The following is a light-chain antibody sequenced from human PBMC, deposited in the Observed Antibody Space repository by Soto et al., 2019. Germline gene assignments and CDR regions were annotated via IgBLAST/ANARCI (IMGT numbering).Light chain of an antibody. CDR3: QQYGSSSWT. Sequence: EIVLTQSPGTLSLSPGERATLSCRASQSVSTTYLAWYQQQPGQAPRLLIYGASNRATGIPDRFSGSGSGTDLTLTISRLEPEDFAVYYCQQYGSSSWTFGQGTKV. CDR1: QSVSTTY. V-gene: IGKV3-20*01. CDR2: GAS. J-gene: IGKJ1*01.